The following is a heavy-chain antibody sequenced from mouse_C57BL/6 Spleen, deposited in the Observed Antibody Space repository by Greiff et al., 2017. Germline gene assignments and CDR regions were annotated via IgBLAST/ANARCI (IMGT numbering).Heavy chain of an antibody. D-gene: IGHD2-3*01. CDR3: TAYDGYYVSFDY. CDR2: IRLKSDNYAT. CDR1: GFTFSNYW. J-gene: IGHJ2*02. Sequence: DVQLQESGGGLVQPGGSMKLSCVASGFTFSNYWMNWVRQSPEKGLEWVAQIRLKSDNYATHYAESVKGRFTISRDTSKSSVYLQMNNLRAEDTGIYYFTAYDGYYVSFDYWGQGTSLTVSS. V-gene: IGHV6-3*01.